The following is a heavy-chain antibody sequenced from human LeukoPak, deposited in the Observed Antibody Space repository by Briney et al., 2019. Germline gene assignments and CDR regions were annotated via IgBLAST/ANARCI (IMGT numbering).Heavy chain of an antibody. CDR3: AKEGQYCGGGCYSYYFDY. V-gene: IGHV3-23*01. CDR1: GFTFSSYG. Sequence: PGGSLRLSCAASGFTFSSYGMSWVRQAPGKGLEWVSAISGSGGSTYYADSVKGRFTISRDNSKNTLYLQMNSLRAEDTAVYYCAKEGQYCGGGCYSYYFDYWGQGTLVTVSS. J-gene: IGHJ4*02. CDR2: ISGSGGST. D-gene: IGHD2-21*02.